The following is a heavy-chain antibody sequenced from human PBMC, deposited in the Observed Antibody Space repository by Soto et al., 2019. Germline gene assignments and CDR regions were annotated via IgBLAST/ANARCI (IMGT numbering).Heavy chain of an antibody. Sequence: QVQLQESGPGLVEPSETLSLTCTVSGGSISSYYWSWIRQPPGKGLEWIGYIYYSGSTNYNPSLKSRVTISVDTSKNQFSLKLSSVTAADTAVYYCARGSSGYTPDYWGQGTLVTVSS. CDR2: IYYSGST. V-gene: IGHV4-59*01. D-gene: IGHD3-22*01. J-gene: IGHJ4*02. CDR3: ARGSSGYTPDY. CDR1: GGSISSYY.